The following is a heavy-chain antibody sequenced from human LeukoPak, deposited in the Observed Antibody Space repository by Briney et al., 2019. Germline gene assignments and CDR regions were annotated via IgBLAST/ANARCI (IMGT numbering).Heavy chain of an antibody. J-gene: IGHJ4*02. V-gene: IGHV3-21*01. CDR2: ISSRSYYI. Sequence: PGGSLRLSCAASGFTLSTYWTHWVRQAPGKGLEWVSSISSRSYYIYYADSVRGRFTISRDNAKNSLYLQMNSLRAEDTAVYYCARDRPPNYYDSGGYFEFDYWGQGTLVTVSS. CDR1: GFTLSTYW. CDR3: ARDRPPNYYDSGGYFEFDY. D-gene: IGHD3-22*01.